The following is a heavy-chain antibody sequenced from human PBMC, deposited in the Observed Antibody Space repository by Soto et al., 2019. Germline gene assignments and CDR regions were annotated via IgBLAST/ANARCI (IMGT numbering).Heavy chain of an antibody. J-gene: IGHJ5*02. CDR1: GGSFSGYY. CDR3: ARVVRRYQLLTWFDP. D-gene: IGHD2-2*01. V-gene: IGHV4-34*01. CDR2: INHSGST. Sequence: SETLSLTCAVYGGSFSGYYWSWIRQPPGKGLEWIGEINHSGSTNYNPSLKSRVTISVDTSKNQFSLKLSSVTAADTAVYYCARVVRRYQLLTWFDPWGQGTLVTVSS.